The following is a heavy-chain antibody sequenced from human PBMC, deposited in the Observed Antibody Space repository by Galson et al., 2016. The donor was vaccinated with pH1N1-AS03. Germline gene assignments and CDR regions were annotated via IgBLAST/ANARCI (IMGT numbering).Heavy chain of an antibody. V-gene: IGHV3-7*03. D-gene: IGHD6-13*01. CDR1: GFTFSSYW. J-gene: IGHJ4*02. Sequence: SLRLSCAGSGFTFSSYWMSWVRQAPGKELEWVANIKEDGSVKYYVDSVKGRFTISRDNAKNSVYLQMNSLRADDTAVYYCARAIGAAGSAWGQGTLVTVSS. CDR3: ARAIGAAGSA. CDR2: IKEDGSVK.